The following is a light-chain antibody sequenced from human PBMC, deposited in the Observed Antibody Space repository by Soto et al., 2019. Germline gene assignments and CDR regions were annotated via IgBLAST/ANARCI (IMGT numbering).Light chain of an antibody. V-gene: IGLV2-14*01. CDR2: EVN. J-gene: IGLJ1*01. CDR1: SIDMGAYDY. CDR3: LSFTTTXTHV. Sequence: SELTQPASLSGSPGQSITIPCTGTSIDMGAYDYVSWFQQHPGKAPKLMISEVNNRPSVFANRFSGSKSGNTAYLTISGLQVEDEAEYFCLSFTTTXTHVFGTGTKVXV.